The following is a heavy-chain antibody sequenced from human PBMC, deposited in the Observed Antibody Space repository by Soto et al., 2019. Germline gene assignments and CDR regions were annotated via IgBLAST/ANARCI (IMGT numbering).Heavy chain of an antibody. D-gene: IGHD2-15*01. J-gene: IGHJ6*02. CDR3: AREGAVVGSAVYYGMDV. CDR1: GYPFTSYS. CDR2: SSAYNGDT. Sequence: ASVKVSCKASGYPFTSYSFSWVRQAPGQGLEWMGWSSAYNGDTRYAQKFQGRVTMTADPYTDTAYMELRNLRSDDTGVYYCAREGAVVGSAVYYGMDVWGQ. V-gene: IGHV1-18*04.